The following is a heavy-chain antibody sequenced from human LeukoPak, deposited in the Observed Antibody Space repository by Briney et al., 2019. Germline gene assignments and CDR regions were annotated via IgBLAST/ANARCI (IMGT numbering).Heavy chain of an antibody. CDR2: INHSGST. CDR3: ASQIRGTVDY. CDR1: SGSFSGYY. Sequence: PSETLSLTCAVYSGSFSGYYWSWIRQPPGKGLEWIGEINHSGSTNYNPSLKSRVTISVDTSKNQFSLKLSSVTAADTAVYYCASQIRGTVDYWGQGTLVTVSS. D-gene: IGHD3-16*01. V-gene: IGHV4-34*01. J-gene: IGHJ4*02.